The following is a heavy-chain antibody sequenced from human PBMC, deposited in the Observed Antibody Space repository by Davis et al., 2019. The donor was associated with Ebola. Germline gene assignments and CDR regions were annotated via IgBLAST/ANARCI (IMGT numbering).Heavy chain of an antibody. CDR3: AREGLQGYYFDY. V-gene: IGHV3-53*01. CDR2: IYSGGST. Sequence: ESLKISCAASGFTVSSNYMSWVRQAPGKGLEWVSVIYSGGSTYYADSVKGRFTISRDNSKNTLYLQMNSLRAEDTAVYYCAREGLQGYYFDYWGQGTLVTVSS. CDR1: GFTVSSNY. J-gene: IGHJ4*02. D-gene: IGHD4-11*01.